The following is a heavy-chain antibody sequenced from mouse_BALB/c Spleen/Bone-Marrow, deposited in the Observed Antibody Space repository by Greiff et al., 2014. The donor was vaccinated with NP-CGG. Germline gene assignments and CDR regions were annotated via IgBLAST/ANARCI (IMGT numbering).Heavy chain of an antibody. V-gene: IGHV5-12*02. D-gene: IGHD2-1*01. J-gene: IGHJ4*01. CDR2: ISNGGGST. Sequence: EVKVEESGGGLVQPGGSLKLSCATSGFTFSDYYMYWVRQTPEKRLEWVAYISNGGGSTYYPDTVKGRFTISRDNAKNTLYLQMSRLKSEDTAMYYCARHLYGNYGAMGYWGQGTSVTVSS. CDR3: ARHLYGNYGAMGY. CDR1: GFTFSDYY.